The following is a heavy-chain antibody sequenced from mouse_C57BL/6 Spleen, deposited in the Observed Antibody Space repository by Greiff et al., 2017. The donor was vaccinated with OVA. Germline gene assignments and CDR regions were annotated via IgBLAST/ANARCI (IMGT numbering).Heavy chain of an antibody. CDR3: EKSGRIPYYDAMED. J-gene: IGHJ4*01. CDR2: INPSNGGT. Sequence: QVQLQQPGTELVKPGASVKLSCKASGYTFTSYWMHWVKQRPGQGLEWIGNINPSNGGTNYNEKFKSKATLTVDKSSSTASMQLSSLTSEASAVFDGEKSGRIPYYDAMEDWGKGTSGTVAA. V-gene: IGHV1-53*01. CDR1: GYTFTSYW. D-gene: IGHD3-1*01.